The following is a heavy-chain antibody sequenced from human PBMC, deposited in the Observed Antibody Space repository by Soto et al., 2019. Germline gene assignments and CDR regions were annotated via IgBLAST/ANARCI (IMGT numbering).Heavy chain of an antibody. D-gene: IGHD3-16*02. Sequence: TLSLTCTVSGGSISSGGYYWSWIRQHPGKGLEWIGYIYYSGSTYYNPSLKSRVTISVDTSKNQFSLKLSSVTAADTAVYYCARIGAMYYDYIWGSYRSSYAFDIWGQGTMVTVSS. J-gene: IGHJ3*02. V-gene: IGHV4-31*03. CDR2: IYYSGST. CDR1: GGSISSGGYY. CDR3: ARIGAMYYDYIWGSYRSSYAFDI.